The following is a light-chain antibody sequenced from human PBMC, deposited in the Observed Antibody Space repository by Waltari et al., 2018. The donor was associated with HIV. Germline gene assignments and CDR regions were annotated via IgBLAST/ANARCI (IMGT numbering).Light chain of an antibody. CDR2: DIN. CDR1: SPHIGAGYE. J-gene: IGLJ2*01. Sequence: QSVLTQPPSVSGAPGPRVTISCTGSSPHIGAGYEVHWYQQLPGTGPKLLIYDINNRPSGVPDRFSGSKSGTSASLAITGLQAEDEADYYCQSYDSSLSGVLFGGGTKLTVL. CDR3: QSYDSSLSGVL. V-gene: IGLV1-40*01.